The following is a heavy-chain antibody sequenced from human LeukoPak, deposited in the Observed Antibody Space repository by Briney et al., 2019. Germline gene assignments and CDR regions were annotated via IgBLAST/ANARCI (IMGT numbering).Heavy chain of an antibody. V-gene: IGHV4-61*02. CDR2: IYTSGST. CDR1: GGSISSGSYY. Sequence: SETLSLTCTVSGGSISSGSYYWGWIRQPAGKGLEWIGRIYTSGSTNYNPSLKSRVTISVDTSKNQFSLKLSSVTAADTAVYYCAREGYDFWSGYYSKSYYYYGMDVWGQGTTVTVSS. D-gene: IGHD3-3*01. J-gene: IGHJ6*02. CDR3: AREGYDFWSGYYSKSYYYYGMDV.